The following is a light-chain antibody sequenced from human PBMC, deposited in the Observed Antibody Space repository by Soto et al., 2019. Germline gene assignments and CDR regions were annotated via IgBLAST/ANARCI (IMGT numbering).Light chain of an antibody. CDR3: QQYGSSPGT. CDR1: QSVSSSY. V-gene: IGKV3-20*01. CDR2: GAS. J-gene: IGKJ1*01. Sequence: VLTLSPVTLSLSTGERATLSCRASQSVSSSYLAWYQQKPGQAPRLLIYGASSRATGIPDRFSGSGSGTDFTLTISRLEPEDFAGYYCQQYGSSPGTFGQGTKV.